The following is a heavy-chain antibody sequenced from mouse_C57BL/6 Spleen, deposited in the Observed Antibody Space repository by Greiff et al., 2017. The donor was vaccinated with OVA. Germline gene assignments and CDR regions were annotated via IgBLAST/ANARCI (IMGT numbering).Heavy chain of an antibody. V-gene: IGHV1-81*01. D-gene: IGHD1-1*01. CDR1: GYTFTSYG. J-gene: IGHJ4*01. CDR2: IYPRSGNT. CDR3: ARSGDYYGSSPNYAMDY. Sequence: QVQLQQSGAELARPGASVKLSCKASGYTFTSYGISWVKQRTGRGLEWIGEIYPRSGNTYYNEKFKGKATLTADKSSSTAYMELRSLTSEDSAVYFCARSGDYYGSSPNYAMDYWGQGTSVTVSS.